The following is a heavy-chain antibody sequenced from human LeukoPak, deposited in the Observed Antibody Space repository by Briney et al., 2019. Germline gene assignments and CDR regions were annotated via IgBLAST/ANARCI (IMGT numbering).Heavy chain of an antibody. CDR3: AREVSSSGYDIYYYYYGMDV. CDR2: INSDGSST. D-gene: IGHD5-12*01. Sequence: PGGSLRLSCAASGFTFSSYWMHWVRHAPGKGLVWVSRINSDGSSTTYADSVKGRFTISRDNAKNSLYLQMNSLRAEDTAVYYCAREVSSSGYDIYYYYYGMDVWGQGTTVTVSS. CDR1: GFTFSSYW. J-gene: IGHJ6*02. V-gene: IGHV3-74*01.